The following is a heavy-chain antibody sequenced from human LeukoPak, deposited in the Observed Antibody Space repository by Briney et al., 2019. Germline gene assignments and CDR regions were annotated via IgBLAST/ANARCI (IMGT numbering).Heavy chain of an antibody. Sequence: PGGSLRLSCVASGFTFSSYGMHWVRQAPGKGLEWVSTVRGTGGSTNYADSVKGRFTISTDNSKNTLYLQLNGLRDEDTAIYYCAKHLGSSGYFFDYWGQGTLVTVSS. CDR3: AKHLGSSGYFFDY. CDR2: VRGTGGST. V-gene: IGHV3-23*01. D-gene: IGHD3-22*01. CDR1: GFTFSSYG. J-gene: IGHJ4*02.